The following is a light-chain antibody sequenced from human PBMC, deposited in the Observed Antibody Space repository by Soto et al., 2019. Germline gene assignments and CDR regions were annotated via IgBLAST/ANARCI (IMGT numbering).Light chain of an antibody. CDR1: SSNIGAGYD. Sequence: QSVLTQPPSVSGAPGQRVTISCTGSSSNIGAGYDVHWYQQLPGTAPKLLIYRNSNRPSGVPDRFSGSKSGTSGSLAITGLQAEDEADYYCQSYDSSLSGSVFGGGTKLNVL. CDR2: RNS. CDR3: QSYDSSLSGSV. V-gene: IGLV1-40*01. J-gene: IGLJ2*01.